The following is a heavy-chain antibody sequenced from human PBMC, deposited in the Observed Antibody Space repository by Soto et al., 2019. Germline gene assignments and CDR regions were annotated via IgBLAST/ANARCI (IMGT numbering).Heavy chain of an antibody. CDR3: ARDRVEVTMVRGVTLKFDY. CDR1: GFTFSSYG. J-gene: IGHJ4*02. V-gene: IGHV3-33*01. D-gene: IGHD3-10*01. Sequence: GGSLRLSCAASGFTFSSYGMHWVRQAPGKGLEWVAVIWYDGSNKYYADSVKGRFTISRDNSKNTLYLQMNSLRAEDTAVYYCARDRVEVTMVRGVTLKFDYWGQGTLVTVSS. CDR2: IWYDGSNK.